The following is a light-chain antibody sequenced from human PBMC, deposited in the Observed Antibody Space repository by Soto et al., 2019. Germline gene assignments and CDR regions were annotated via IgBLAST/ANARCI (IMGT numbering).Light chain of an antibody. CDR3: QQYDNPT. CDR2: DAS. V-gene: IGKV1-33*01. Sequence: DIQMTQSPSSLSASVGDRVTITCQASQDISNYLNWYQQKPGKAPKLLLYDASNLETGVPSRFSGSGSGTDFTFTISSLQAEDIATYYCQQYDNPTFGTETKVDIK. J-gene: IGKJ3*01. CDR1: QDISNY.